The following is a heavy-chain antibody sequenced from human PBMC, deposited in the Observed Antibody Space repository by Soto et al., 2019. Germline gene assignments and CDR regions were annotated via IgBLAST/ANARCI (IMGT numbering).Heavy chain of an antibody. CDR3: ARDTYSSGWAQFDY. CDR2: TYYRSKWYN. CDR1: GDSVSSNSAA. J-gene: IGHJ4*02. D-gene: IGHD6-19*01. Sequence: PSQALSLTCAISGDSVSSNSAAWNWIRQSPSRGLEWLGRTYYRSKWYNDYAVSVKSRITINPDTSENQFSLQLNSVTPEDTAVYYCARDTYSSGWAQFDYWGQGTLVTVSS. V-gene: IGHV6-1*01.